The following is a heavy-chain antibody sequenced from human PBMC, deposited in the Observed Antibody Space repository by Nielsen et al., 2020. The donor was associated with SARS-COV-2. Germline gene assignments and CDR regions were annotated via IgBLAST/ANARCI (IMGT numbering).Heavy chain of an antibody. D-gene: IGHD4-23*01. CDR2: ISYDGSNK. CDR1: GFTFSSYA. V-gene: IGHV3-30-3*01. CDR3: ARELFGGNSGY. Sequence: GGSLRLSCAASGFTFSSYAMHWVRQAPGKGLEWVAVISYDGSNKYYADSVKGRFTISRDNSKNTLYLQMNSLRAEDTAVYYCARELFGGNSGYWGQGTLVTVSS. J-gene: IGHJ4*02.